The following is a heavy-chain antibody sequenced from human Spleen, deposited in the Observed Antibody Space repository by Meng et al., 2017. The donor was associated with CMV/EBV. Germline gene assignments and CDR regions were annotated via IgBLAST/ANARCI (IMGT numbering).Heavy chain of an antibody. V-gene: IGHV1-8*03. Sequence: ASVKVSCKASGGTFSSYAISWVRQATGQGLEWMGWMNPNIGNTVYAQKFQGRVTITRNTSMNTAYMELSGLRSEDTAVYYCARGLFGMIDSWGQGTLVTVSS. D-gene: IGHD3-3*01. CDR1: GGTFSSYA. CDR2: MNPNIGNT. J-gene: IGHJ4*02. CDR3: ARGLFGMIDS.